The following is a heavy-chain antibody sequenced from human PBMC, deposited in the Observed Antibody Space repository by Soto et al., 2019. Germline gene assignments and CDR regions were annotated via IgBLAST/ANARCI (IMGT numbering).Heavy chain of an antibody. J-gene: IGHJ5*01. CDR1: GYNFMTYG. Sequence: ASVKVSCKASGYNFMTYGVQWVRQAPGQGLEWMGWINPGSGDTKYSDKFQGRVTITRDTSASTAYMELSSLRSEDTAVYYCARGIPVYCGGSTCYSGRFYSWGQGTLVLVSS. CDR2: INPGSGDT. V-gene: IGHV1-3*01. CDR3: ARGIPVYCGGSTCYSGRFYS. D-gene: IGHD2-15*01.